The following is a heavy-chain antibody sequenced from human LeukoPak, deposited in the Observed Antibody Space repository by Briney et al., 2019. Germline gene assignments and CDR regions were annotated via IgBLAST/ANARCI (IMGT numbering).Heavy chain of an antibody. CDR1: GYTFTGYY. CDR3: ARGILPHGGAFDI. J-gene: IGHJ3*02. D-gene: IGHD3-10*01. CDR2: INPNSGGT. Sequence: GASVKVSCKASGYTFTGYYMHWVRQAPGQGLEWMGWINPNSGGTNYAQKFQGRVTMTRDTSISTAYMELSRLRSDDTAVYYCARGILPHGGAFDIWGQGTMVTVSS. V-gene: IGHV1-2*02.